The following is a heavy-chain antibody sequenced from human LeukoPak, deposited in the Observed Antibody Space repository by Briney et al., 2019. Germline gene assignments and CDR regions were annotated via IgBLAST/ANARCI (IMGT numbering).Heavy chain of an antibody. CDR1: GFTFSSYA. D-gene: IGHD3-22*01. CDR3: ARGPYYYDSSGYYLFDY. V-gene: IGHV3-30-3*01. J-gene: IGHJ4*02. Sequence: PGGSLRLSCAASGFTFSSYAMHWVRQAPGKGLEWVAVISYDGSNKYYADSVKGRFTISRDNSKNTLYLQMNSLRAEDTAVYYCARGPYYYDSSGYYLFDYWGQGTLVTVSS. CDR2: ISYDGSNK.